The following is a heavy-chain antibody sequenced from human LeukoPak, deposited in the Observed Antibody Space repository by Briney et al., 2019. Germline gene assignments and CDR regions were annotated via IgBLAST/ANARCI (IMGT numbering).Heavy chain of an antibody. V-gene: IGHV1-69*05. CDR2: IIPIFGTA. J-gene: IGHJ5*02. CDR1: GGTFSSYA. CDR3: ARSQSIAVAGTYNWFDP. D-gene: IGHD6-19*01. Sequence: GASVKVSCKASGGTFSSYAISWVRQAPGQGLEWMGGIIPIFGTANYAQKFQGRVTITTDESTSTAYMELSSLRSEDTAVYYCARSQSIAVAGTYNWFDPWGQGTPVTVSS.